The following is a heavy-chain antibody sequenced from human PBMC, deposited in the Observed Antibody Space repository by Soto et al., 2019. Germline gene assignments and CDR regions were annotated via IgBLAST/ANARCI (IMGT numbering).Heavy chain of an antibody. CDR1: GYTLTGYY. CDR2: INPNSGGT. V-gene: IGHV1-2*02. D-gene: IGHD6-13*01. J-gene: IGHJ4*02. Sequence: ASVKVSCKASGYTLTGYYMHWVRQAPGQGLECVGWINPNSGGTNYAQKFQGRVTMTRDTSISTAYMELSRLRSDDTAVYYCARKYSSSWYEMDYWGQGTLVTVSS. CDR3: ARKYSSSWYEMDY.